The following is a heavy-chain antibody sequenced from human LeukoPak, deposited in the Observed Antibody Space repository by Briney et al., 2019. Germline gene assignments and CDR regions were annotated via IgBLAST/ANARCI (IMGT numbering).Heavy chain of an antibody. V-gene: IGHV3-43*02. J-gene: IGHJ4*02. CDR2: ISGDGGST. D-gene: IGHD3-22*01. CDR3: AKDIEYDSSGYYLDPEYYFDY. Sequence: GGSLRLSCAASGFTFDDYAMHWVRQAPGKGLEWVSLISGDGGSTYYADSVKGRFTISRDYSKNSLYLQMNSLRTEDTALYYCAKDIEYDSSGYYLDPEYYFDYWGQGTLVTVSS. CDR1: GFTFDDYA.